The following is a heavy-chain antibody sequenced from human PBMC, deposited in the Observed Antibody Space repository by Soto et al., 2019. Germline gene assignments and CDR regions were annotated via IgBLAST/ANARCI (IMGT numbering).Heavy chain of an antibody. CDR1: GFSFSNYV. CDR3: AKDPARQLVLRDYYYYGMDA. CDR2: ISSSGGNT. D-gene: IGHD6-6*01. V-gene: IGHV3-23*04. J-gene: IGHJ6*02. Sequence: DVQLVESGGGLIQPGGSLRVSCAASGFSFSNYVMSWVRQAPGKGLEWVSGISSSGGNTYYADSVKGRFTISRDNSKNTVSLQMNSLRAEDTAVYYCAKDPARQLVLRDYYYYGMDAWGQGTTVTVSS.